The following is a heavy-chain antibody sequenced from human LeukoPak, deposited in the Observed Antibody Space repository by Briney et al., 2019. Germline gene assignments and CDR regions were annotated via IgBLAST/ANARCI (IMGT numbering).Heavy chain of an antibody. Sequence: SETLSLTCTVSGGSISSYYWSWIRQPAGKGLEWIGRIYTSGSTNYNPSLKSRVTMSVDTSKNQFSLKLSSVTAADTAVYYCARAYGDYEFLYYYYYMDVWGKGTTVTVSS. J-gene: IGHJ6*03. CDR1: GGSISSYY. V-gene: IGHV4-4*07. CDR3: ARAYGDYEFLYYYYYMDV. CDR2: IYTSGST. D-gene: IGHD4-17*01.